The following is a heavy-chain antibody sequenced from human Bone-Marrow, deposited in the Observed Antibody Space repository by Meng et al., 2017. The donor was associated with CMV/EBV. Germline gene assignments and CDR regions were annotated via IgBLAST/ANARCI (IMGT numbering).Heavy chain of an antibody. J-gene: IGHJ6*02. CDR2: INPNSGGT. V-gene: IGHV1-2*02. Sequence: ASVKVSCKASGYTFTGYYMHWVRQAPGQGLEWMGWINPNSGGTNYAQNFQGRVTMTRDTSINTAYMELTRLRSDDTAVYYCARSYDFWSGYYQINYYYGMDVWGQGTTVTVSS. CDR3: ARSYDFWSGYYQINYYYGMDV. CDR1: GYTFTGYY. D-gene: IGHD3-3*01.